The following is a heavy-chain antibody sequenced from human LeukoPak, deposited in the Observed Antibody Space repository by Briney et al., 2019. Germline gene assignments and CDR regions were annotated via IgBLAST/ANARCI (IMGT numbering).Heavy chain of an antibody. V-gene: IGHV2-5*02. Sequence: SGPTLVNPTQPLTLTCTFSGFSLGTSGVGVGWIRQPPGKALEWLAVIYWDDDKRYSPSLQSRLTITKDTSKNQVVLTMTNMDPVDTATYYCARRRYTNVWYPFNYWGQGTLVTVSS. J-gene: IGHJ4*02. CDR3: ARRRYTNVWYPFNY. CDR1: GFSLGTSGVG. D-gene: IGHD6-19*01. CDR2: IYWDDDK.